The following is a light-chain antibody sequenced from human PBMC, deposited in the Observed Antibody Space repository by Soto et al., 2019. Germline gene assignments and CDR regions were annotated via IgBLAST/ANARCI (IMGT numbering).Light chain of an antibody. J-gene: IGKJ5*01. V-gene: IGKV3-11*01. CDR1: QSFRGL. Sequence: EAVLTQAPFTLSLSPAGRATLACRSSQSFRGLLAWYQQKPGQAPRLLIYGASSRATGIPDRFSGSGSGTDFTLTISRLEPEDFAVYYCQQRSNWLITFGQGTRLEI. CDR2: GAS. CDR3: QQRSNWLIT.